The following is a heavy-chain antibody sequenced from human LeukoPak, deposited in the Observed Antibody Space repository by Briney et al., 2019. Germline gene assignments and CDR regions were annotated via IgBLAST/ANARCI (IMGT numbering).Heavy chain of an antibody. D-gene: IGHD6-13*01. CDR3: ATDVWGNRIAAAGNLFDY. J-gene: IGHJ4*02. CDR1: GGTFSSYA. V-gene: IGHV1-69*13. CDR2: IIPIFGTA. Sequence: SVKVSCKASGGTFSSYAISWVRQAPGQGLEWMGGIIPIFGTANYAQKFQGRVTITADESTSTAYMELSSLRSEDTAVYYSATDVWGNRIAAAGNLFDYWGQGTLVTVSS.